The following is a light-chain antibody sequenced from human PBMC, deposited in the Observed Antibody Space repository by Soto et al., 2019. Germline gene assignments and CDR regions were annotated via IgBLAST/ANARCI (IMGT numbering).Light chain of an antibody. CDR1: QGISSG. J-gene: IGKJ4*01. CDR2: DAS. CDR3: QQFNHFPIT. Sequence: AIQLTQSPSSLSASVGDRVTITCRASQGISSGLAWYQQKPGKSPKLLIYDASILESGVPSRFSGSGSGTDFTLTISSLQPEDFATYYCQQFNHFPITFGGGTKVDIK. V-gene: IGKV1D-13*01.